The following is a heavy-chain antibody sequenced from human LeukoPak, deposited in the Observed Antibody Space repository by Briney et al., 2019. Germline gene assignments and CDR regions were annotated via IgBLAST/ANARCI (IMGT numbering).Heavy chain of an antibody. D-gene: IGHD2-21*02. J-gene: IGHJ3*02. CDR2: IYSSGIT. CDR1: GGSISSHY. V-gene: IGHV4-59*08. CDR3: ARRVVVTDIAVAFDI. Sequence: SETLSLTCTVSGGSISSHYWSWIRQPPGKGLEWIGYIYSSGITKYNPSLKSRVTISVDTSETQFSLKVTSVTAADTAVYYCARRVVVTDIAVAFDIWGQGTLVTVSS.